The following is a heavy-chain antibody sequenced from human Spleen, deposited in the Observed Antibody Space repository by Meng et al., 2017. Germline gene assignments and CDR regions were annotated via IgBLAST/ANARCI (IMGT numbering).Heavy chain of an antibody. J-gene: IGHJ3*01. Sequence: GSLRLSCDVSGYSINIGFFWGWVRRPPGMGLEWIGSLYYTGSTYYNPSLKSRVSISVDTSKNQLSLNLASVTAADTAVYFCARVSDLLDGESPLHDAFDLWGPGTMVTVSS. CDR3: ARVSDLLDGESPLHDAFDL. D-gene: IGHD3-10*01. CDR1: GYSINIGFF. CDR2: LYYTGST. V-gene: IGHV4-38-2*01.